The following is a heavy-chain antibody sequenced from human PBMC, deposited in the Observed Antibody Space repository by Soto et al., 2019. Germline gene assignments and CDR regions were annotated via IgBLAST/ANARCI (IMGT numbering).Heavy chain of an antibody. D-gene: IGHD6-13*01. CDR3: AYSSTPFDY. CDR1: GYSFTDYW. Sequence: GESLKISCKASGYSFTDYWIGWVRQMPGKGLEWMGIIYPGDSDTKYSPSFQGRFTISRDNSKNTLYLQMNSLRAEDTAVYYCAYSSTPFDYWGQGTLVTVSS. CDR2: IYPGDSDT. V-gene: IGHV5-51*01. J-gene: IGHJ4*02.